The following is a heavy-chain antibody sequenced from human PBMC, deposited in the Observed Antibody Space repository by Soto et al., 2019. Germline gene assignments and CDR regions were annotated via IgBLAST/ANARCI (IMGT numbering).Heavy chain of an antibody. Sequence: QVQLVESGGGVVQPGRSLRLSCAASEFTFSVYAMHWVRQAPGKGLEWVAVISDDGDKVFYADSMKDRLTISRDNSKSTLFLQLTSLGPEDTALYYCARAHYHDSSGPNGHAFDIWGQGTVVTVSS. CDR2: ISDDGDKV. CDR1: EFTFSVYA. V-gene: IGHV3-30-3*01. J-gene: IGHJ3*02. D-gene: IGHD3-22*01. CDR3: ARAHYHDSSGPNGHAFDI.